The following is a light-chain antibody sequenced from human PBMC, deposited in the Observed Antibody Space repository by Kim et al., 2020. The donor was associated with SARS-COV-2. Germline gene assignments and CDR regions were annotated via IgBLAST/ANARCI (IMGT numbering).Light chain of an antibody. CDR3: QQRNSWPPAVT. CDR2: NAS. CDR1: QNIDTY. Sequence: PGDRATLSCMASQNIDTYLACYQQRPGQAPRLLVYNASNRATGVPDRFSGSGSGTDFTLTISSLEPEDFSIYYCQQRNSWPPAVTFGGGTKVEIK. J-gene: IGKJ4*01. V-gene: IGKV3-11*01.